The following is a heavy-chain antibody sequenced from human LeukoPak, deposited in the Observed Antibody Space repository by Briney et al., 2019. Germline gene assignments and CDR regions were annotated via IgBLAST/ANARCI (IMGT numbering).Heavy chain of an antibody. V-gene: IGHV3-74*01. CDR1: GFTFSSYW. Sequence: GGSLRLSXAASGFTFSSYWMHWVRQAPGKGLVWVSRINSVGSSTSYADSVKGRFTISRDNAKNTLYLQMNSLRAEDTAVYYCARDRGSSCLDVWGKGTTVTVSS. J-gene: IGHJ6*04. CDR3: ARDRGSSCLDV. CDR2: INSVGSST. D-gene: IGHD6-13*01.